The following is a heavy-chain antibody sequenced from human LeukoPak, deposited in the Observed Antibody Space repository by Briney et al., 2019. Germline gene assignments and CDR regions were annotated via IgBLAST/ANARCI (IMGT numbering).Heavy chain of an antibody. J-gene: IGHJ4*02. CDR1: GFTFTNAW. Sequence: GGSLRLSCAASGFTFTNAWMSWVRQAPGKGLEWVGLIKSKTDGGTTDYAAPVKGRFTISRDNSKNTLYLRMNSLRAEDTAVYYCAKAIAVAEDYWGQGTLVTVSS. CDR3: AKAIAVAEDY. CDR2: IKSKTDGGTT. D-gene: IGHD6-19*01. V-gene: IGHV3-15*01.